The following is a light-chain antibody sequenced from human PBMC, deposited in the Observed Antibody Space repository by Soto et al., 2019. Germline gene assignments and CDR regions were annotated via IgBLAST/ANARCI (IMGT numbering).Light chain of an antibody. Sequence: QSVLTQPASVSGSPGQSITISCTGTSSDVGGYNYVSWYQHHPGKAPKLMIYDVANRPSGVSNRFSGSKSGNTASLTISGLQAEDEADYTSSSTYVFGTGTKVTVL. CDR2: DVA. CDR1: SSDVGGYNY. CDR3: SSTYV. J-gene: IGLJ1*01. V-gene: IGLV2-14*03.